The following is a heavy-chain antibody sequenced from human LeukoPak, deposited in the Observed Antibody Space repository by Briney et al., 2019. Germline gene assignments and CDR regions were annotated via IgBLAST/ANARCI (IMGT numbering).Heavy chain of an antibody. J-gene: IGHJ4*02. Sequence: PGGSLRLSCAASGFTFSNYAIHWVCQAPGKGLEWVAVISYDGSNKYYADSVKGRFTISRDNSKNTLYLQMNSLRAEDTAVYYCARDSSRWYFDYWGQGTLVTVSS. CDR2: ISYDGSNK. CDR3: ARDSSRWYFDY. CDR1: GFTFSNYA. V-gene: IGHV3-30*04. D-gene: IGHD2-15*01.